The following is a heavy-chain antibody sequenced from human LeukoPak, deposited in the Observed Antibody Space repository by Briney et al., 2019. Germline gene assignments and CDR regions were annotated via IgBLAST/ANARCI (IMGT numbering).Heavy chain of an antibody. CDR1: GGSIRSGNYY. Sequence: PSETLSLTCTVSGGSIRSGNYYWSWIRQPAGKGLEWIGRIYTSGSTNYNPSLKSRVTIAADTSKNQFSLKQSSVTAADTAVYYCARHIVRPTMLIEYWGQGILVTVSS. J-gene: IGHJ4*02. D-gene: IGHD2-21*01. CDR3: ARHIVRPTMLIEY. CDR2: IYTSGST. V-gene: IGHV4-61*02.